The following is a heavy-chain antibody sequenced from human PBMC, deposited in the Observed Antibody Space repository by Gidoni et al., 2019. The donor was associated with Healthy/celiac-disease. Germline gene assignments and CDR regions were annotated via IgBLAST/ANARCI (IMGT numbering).Heavy chain of an antibody. V-gene: IGHV1-2*02. CDR3: ARLYSYGPDY. CDR2: INPNRGGT. CDR1: GYTFTGYY. J-gene: IGHJ4*02. Sequence: QVQLVQSRAQVDKPAASVTVSCNASGYTFTGYYMHWLRQAPGQVLQWMEWINPNRGGTNYAQKFQGRVTMTRYTSISTAYMELSRLRSDDTAVYYCARLYSYGPDYWGQGTLVTVSS. D-gene: IGHD5-18*01.